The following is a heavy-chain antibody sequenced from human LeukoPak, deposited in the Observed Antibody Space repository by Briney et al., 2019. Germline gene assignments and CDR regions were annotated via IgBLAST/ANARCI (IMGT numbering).Heavy chain of an antibody. CDR3: ARELNELWFGELQDV. V-gene: IGHV3-23*01. D-gene: IGHD3-10*01. CDR2: ISGSGGST. J-gene: IGHJ6*02. Sequence: PGGSLRLSCAAFGFTFSSYAMSWVRQAPGKGLEWVSAISGSGGSTYYADSVKGRFTISRDNSKNTLYLQMNSLRAEDTAVYYCARELNELWFGELQDVWGQGTTVTVSS. CDR1: GFTFSSYA.